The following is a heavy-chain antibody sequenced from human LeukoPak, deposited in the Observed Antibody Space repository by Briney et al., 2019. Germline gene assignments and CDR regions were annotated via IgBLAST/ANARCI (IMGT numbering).Heavy chain of an antibody. D-gene: IGHD5-18*01. CDR3: ARKTHTARMNAFDI. CDR2: IYYSGST. Sequence: PSETLSLTCAVSGYSISSGYYWGWIRQPPGKGLEWIGYIYYSGSTNYNPSLKSRVTISVDTSKNQFSLKLSSVTAADTAVYYCARKTHTARMNAFDIWGQGTMVTVSS. CDR1: GYSISSGYY. J-gene: IGHJ3*02. V-gene: IGHV4-61*01.